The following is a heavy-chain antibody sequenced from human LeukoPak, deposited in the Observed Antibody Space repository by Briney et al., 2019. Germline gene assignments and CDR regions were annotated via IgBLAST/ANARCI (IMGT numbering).Heavy chain of an antibody. V-gene: IGHV7-4-1*02. CDR1: GYTFTSYA. CDR2: INTNTGNP. J-gene: IGHJ5*02. CDR3: ARAPVLYITGTGGPLNWFDP. Sequence: ASVKVFCRASGYTFTSYAMNWVRQAPGQGLEGRGWINTNTGNPTYAQGFTGRFVFSLDTSVSTAYLQISSLKAEDTAVYYCARAPVLYITGTGGPLNWFDPWGQGTLVTVSS. D-gene: IGHD1-20*01.